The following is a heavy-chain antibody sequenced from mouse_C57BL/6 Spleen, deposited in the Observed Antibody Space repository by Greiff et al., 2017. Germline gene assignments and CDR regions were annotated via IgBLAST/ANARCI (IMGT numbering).Heavy chain of an antibody. Sequence: EVQLLQSGGGLVQPGGSLKLSCAASGIDFSRYWMSWVRRAPGKGLEWIGEINPDSSTINYAPSLKDKFIISRDNAKNTLYLQMSKVRSEDTALYYCASVYYYGSSYWYFDVWGTGTTVTVSS. CDR3: ASVYYYGSSYWYFDV. CDR1: GIDFSRYW. J-gene: IGHJ1*03. D-gene: IGHD1-1*01. CDR2: INPDSSTI. V-gene: IGHV4-1*01.